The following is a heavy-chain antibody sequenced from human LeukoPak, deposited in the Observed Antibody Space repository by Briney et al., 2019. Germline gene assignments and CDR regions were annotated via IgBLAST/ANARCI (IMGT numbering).Heavy chain of an antibody. V-gene: IGHV1-18*01. Sequence: GASVKVSCKASGGTFSSYAISWVRQAPGQGLEWMGWISAYNGNTNYAQKLQGRVTMTTDTSTSTAYMELRSLRSDDTAVYYCARDQKFAAAEIFDYWGQGTLVTVSS. D-gene: IGHD6-13*01. J-gene: IGHJ4*02. CDR2: ISAYNGNT. CDR1: GGTFSSYA. CDR3: ARDQKFAAAEIFDY.